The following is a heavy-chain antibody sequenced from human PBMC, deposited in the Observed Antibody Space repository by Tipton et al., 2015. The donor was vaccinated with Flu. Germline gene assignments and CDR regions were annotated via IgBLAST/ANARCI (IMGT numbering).Heavy chain of an antibody. Sequence: LRLSCAVYGGSFSGYYWSWIRQPPGKGLEWIGEINHSGSTNYNPSLKSRVTISVDTSKNQFSLKLSSVTAADTAVYYCARGLHITGTTTNWFDPWGQGTLVTVSS. V-gene: IGHV4-34*01. J-gene: IGHJ5*02. CDR2: INHSGST. CDR3: ARGLHITGTTTNWFDP. D-gene: IGHD1-7*01. CDR1: GGSFSGYY.